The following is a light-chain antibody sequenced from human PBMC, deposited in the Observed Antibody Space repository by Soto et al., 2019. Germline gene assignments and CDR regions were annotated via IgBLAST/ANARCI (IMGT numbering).Light chain of an antibody. CDR3: SSYSSSSTLV. CDR1: SSDVGGYNY. V-gene: IGLV2-14*01. CDR2: DVS. J-gene: IGLJ2*01. Sequence: QSVLTLPASVSGSPGQSITISCTGTSSDVGGYNYVSWYQQHPGKAPKLMIYDVSNRPSGVSNRFSGSKSDNTASLTISGLQAEDEADYYCSSYSSSSTLVFGGGTKLTVL.